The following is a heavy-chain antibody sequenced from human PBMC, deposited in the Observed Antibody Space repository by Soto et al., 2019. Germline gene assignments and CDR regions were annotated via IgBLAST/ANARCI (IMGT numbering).Heavy chain of an antibody. CDR2: ISSSSSTI. J-gene: IGHJ4*02. D-gene: IGHD3-22*01. V-gene: IGHV3-48*01. CDR3: AGGAYYYDSSGLSY. Sequence: EVQLVESGGGLVQPGGSLRLSCAASGFTFSSYSMNWVRQAPGKGLEWVSYISSSSSTIYYAASVKGRFTISRDKAENSLYLQMNSLRAEVTAVYYCAGGAYYYDSSGLSYWGQGTLVTVSS. CDR1: GFTFSSYS.